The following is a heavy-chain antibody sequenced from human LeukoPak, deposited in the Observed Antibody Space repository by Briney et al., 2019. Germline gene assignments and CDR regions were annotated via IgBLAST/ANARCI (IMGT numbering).Heavy chain of an antibody. CDR2: INPNSGGT. D-gene: IGHD2-15*01. CDR1: GYTFTGYS. J-gene: IGHJ6*02. V-gene: IGHV1-2*06. CDR3: ARVSGYCSGGSCYGLPSHGMDV. Sequence: ASVKVSCKASGYTFTGYSMHWVRQAPGQGLEWLGQINPNSGGTKYAQNFQSRVTMTRDTSVSTAYMELSRLRSDDTAVYYCARVSGYCSGGSCYGLPSHGMDVWGQGATVTVSS.